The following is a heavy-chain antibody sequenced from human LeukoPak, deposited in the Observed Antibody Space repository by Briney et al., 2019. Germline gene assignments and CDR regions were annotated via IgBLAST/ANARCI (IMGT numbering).Heavy chain of an antibody. D-gene: IGHD4-17*01. Sequence: GGSLRLSCAASGFTFSSYSMNWVRQAPGKGLEWVSSISSSSSYIYYAGSVKGRFTISRDNAKNSLYLQMNSLRAEDTAVYYCARDRDYAFDYWGQGTLVTVSS. CDR3: ARDRDYAFDY. CDR2: ISSSSSYI. V-gene: IGHV3-21*01. CDR1: GFTFSSYS. J-gene: IGHJ4*02.